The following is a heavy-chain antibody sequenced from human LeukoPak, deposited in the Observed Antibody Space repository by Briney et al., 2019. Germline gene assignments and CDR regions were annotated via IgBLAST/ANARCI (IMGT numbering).Heavy chain of an antibody. CDR3: AKSRGWLQIWDY. J-gene: IGHJ4*02. CDR1: GFTFSSYA. CDR2: IRGNGGNT. V-gene: IGHV3-23*01. D-gene: IGHD5-24*01. Sequence: GGSLRLSCAASGFTFSSYAMSWVRQAPGKGLEWVSLIRGNGGNTYYADSVKGRFTISRDNSMNTLYLQMNRLRAEDTAVYYCAKSRGWLQIWDYWGQGTLVTVSS.